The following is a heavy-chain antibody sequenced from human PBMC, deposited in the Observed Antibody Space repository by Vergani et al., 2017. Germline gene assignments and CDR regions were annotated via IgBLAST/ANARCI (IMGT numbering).Heavy chain of an antibody. CDR3: ARSSWDWLHYFDY. CDR1: GGSISSSNYY. V-gene: IGHV4-39*01. Sequence: QLQLQESGPGLVKPSETLSLTCTVSGGSISSSNYYWGWIRQPPGKGLEWIGSIYFSGSTYYNPSPRSRVTISVDTSKNQFSLKLNSVTAADTAVYYCARSSWDWLHYFDYWGQGTLVTVSS. D-gene: IGHD5-24*01. J-gene: IGHJ4*02. CDR2: IYFSGST.